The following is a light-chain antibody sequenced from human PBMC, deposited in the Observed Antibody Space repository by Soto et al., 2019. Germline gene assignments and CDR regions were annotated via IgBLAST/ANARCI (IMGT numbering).Light chain of an antibody. Sequence: IQMTQSPSSLSASTGDRVTITCHASHDIRNSLNWYQQTPGKPPKLLISDASNLEAGVPSRFSGSGFGTDFSFTIISLQPEDIATYFCQQYDHLPLTFGGGTKVEIK. CDR3: QQYDHLPLT. CDR2: DAS. CDR1: HDIRNS. V-gene: IGKV1-33*01. J-gene: IGKJ4*01.